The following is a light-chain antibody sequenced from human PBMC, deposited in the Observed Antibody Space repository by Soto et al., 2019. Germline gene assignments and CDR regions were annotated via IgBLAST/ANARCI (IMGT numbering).Light chain of an antibody. V-gene: IGKV3D-15*01. J-gene: IGKJ5*01. CDR2: GAS. Sequence: EIVMTQSPATLSVSPGERATLSCRASQSFSSNLAWYQQKPGQAPRLLIYGASTRATGIPARFSGSGSGTEFTLTISSLQSEDSAVYYCQQRSNWPPEITFGQGTRLEIK. CDR3: QQRSNWPPEIT. CDR1: QSFSSN.